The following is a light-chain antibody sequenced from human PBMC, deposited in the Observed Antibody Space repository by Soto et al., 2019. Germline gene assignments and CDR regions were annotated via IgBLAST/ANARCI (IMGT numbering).Light chain of an antibody. J-gene: IGLJ2*01. CDR2: GST. CDR1: SSNIGAHYD. CDR3: GTWDSSLSAVV. Sequence: QSVLTQPPSVSGAPGQRVTISCTGSSSNIGAHYDVHWYQHLPGTAPKVLIYGSTNRPSGVPDRFSGSKSGTSATLGITGLQTGDEADYYCGTWDSSLSAVVFGGGTKVTVL. V-gene: IGLV1-40*01.